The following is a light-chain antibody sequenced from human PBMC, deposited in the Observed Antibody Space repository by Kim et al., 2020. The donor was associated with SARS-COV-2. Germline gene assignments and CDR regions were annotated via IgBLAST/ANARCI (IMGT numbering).Light chain of an antibody. CDR1: EYVQIW. J-gene: IGKJ1*01. CDR3: QQYHTHST. Sequence: PASVGDTLTITCRASEYVQIWLAWYQHNPGQVPKLLIEKASQLQSGVPARFSGSVSGTEFTLTITSLQPSDFATYYCQQYHTHSTFGQGTKVDIK. CDR2: KAS. V-gene: IGKV1-5*03.